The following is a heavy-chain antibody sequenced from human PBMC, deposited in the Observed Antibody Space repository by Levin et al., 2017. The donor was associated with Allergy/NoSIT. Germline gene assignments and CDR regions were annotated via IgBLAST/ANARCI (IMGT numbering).Heavy chain of an antibody. CDR2: ILHTGNT. V-gene: IGHV4-59*08. CDR1: SDSIRRSN. J-gene: IGHJ4*02. Sequence: SQTLSLTCPVSSDSIRRSNWGWIRQPPGKGLEWIGYILHTGNTNYNPSLKSRVTISIDTSRKQFSLRLNSLTATDTAFYYCARESWGSLLDWGQGILVTVSS. D-gene: IGHD7-27*01. CDR3: ARESWGSLLD.